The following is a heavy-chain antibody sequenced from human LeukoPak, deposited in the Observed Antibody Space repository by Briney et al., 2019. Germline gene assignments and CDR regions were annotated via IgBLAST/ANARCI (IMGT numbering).Heavy chain of an antibody. Sequence: ASVKVFCEVSGYTLTELSMHWVRQAPGKGLEWVGGFDPEDGETIYAQKFQGRVTMTEDTSTDTAYMELSSLRSEDTAVYYCATANVLTGSDFDYWGQGTLVTVSS. CDR2: FDPEDGET. CDR1: GYTLTELS. D-gene: IGHD3-9*01. CDR3: ATANVLTGSDFDY. V-gene: IGHV1-24*01. J-gene: IGHJ4*02.